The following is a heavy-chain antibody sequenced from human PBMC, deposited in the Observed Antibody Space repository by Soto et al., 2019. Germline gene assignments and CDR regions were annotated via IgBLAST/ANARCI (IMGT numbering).Heavy chain of an antibody. D-gene: IGHD6-6*01. CDR3: AREFAAHSSSDDYYYYGMDV. V-gene: IGHV1-3*01. CDR2: INAGNGNT. CDR1: GDTFTSYA. Sequence: ASLKFSCKACGDTFTSYAMHWVRQAPGQRLEWMGWINAGNGNTKYSQKFQGRVTITRDTSASTAYMELSSLRSEDTAVYYCAREFAAHSSSDDYYYYGMDVWGQGTTVTVSS. J-gene: IGHJ6*02.